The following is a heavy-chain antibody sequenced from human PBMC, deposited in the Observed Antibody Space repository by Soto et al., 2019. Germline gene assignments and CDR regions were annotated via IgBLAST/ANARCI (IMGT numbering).Heavy chain of an antibody. CDR3: ARGLSHFDY. J-gene: IGHJ4*02. CDR2: ISYDGSNK. CDR1: GFTFSSYA. Sequence: QVQLVESGGGVVQPGRSLRLSCAASGFTFSSYAMHWVRQAPGKGLEWVAVISYDGSNKYYADSVKGRFTISRDNSKNTLYLQMNSRRAEDTAVYYCARGLSHFDYWGQGTLVTVSS. V-gene: IGHV3-30-3*01. D-gene: IGHD6-19*01.